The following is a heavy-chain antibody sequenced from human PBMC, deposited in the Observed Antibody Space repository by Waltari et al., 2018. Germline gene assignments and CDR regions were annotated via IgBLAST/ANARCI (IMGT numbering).Heavy chain of an antibody. D-gene: IGHD1-26*01. Sequence: QVQVQQWGAGLLKPSETLSLNCGLYGGSFSGYYWSWIRQSPGKGLEWFGEVNHSGNTNYNPSLKSRVTISLDTSKTQLSLKLTSVTAADTAVYYCARHRGARPTFDSWGQGTLVTVSS. J-gene: IGHJ4*02. CDR2: VNHSGNT. CDR3: ARHRGARPTFDS. V-gene: IGHV4-34*01. CDR1: GGSFSGYY.